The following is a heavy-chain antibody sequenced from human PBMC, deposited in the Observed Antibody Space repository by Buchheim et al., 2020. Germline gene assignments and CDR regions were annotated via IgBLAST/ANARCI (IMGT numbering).Heavy chain of an antibody. J-gene: IGHJ4*02. CDR2: IYYSGST. Sequence: QVQLQESGPGLVKPSQTLSLTCTVSGGSISSGGYYWSWIRQHPGKGLEWIGYIYYSGSTYYNPSLKSRVTISVDTSKNQFSLKLSSVTAADTAVYYCARENRERYYDSSGFNLESVRFDYWGQGTL. V-gene: IGHV4-31*03. CDR1: GGSISSGGYY. CDR3: ARENRERYYDSSGFNLESVRFDY. D-gene: IGHD3-22*01.